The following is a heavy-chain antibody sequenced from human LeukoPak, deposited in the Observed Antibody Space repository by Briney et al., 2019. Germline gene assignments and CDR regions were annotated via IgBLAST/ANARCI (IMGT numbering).Heavy chain of an antibody. D-gene: IGHD6-13*01. CDR1: GFTFDDYG. J-gene: IGHJ4*02. CDR3: ARGILAAAGTNFDY. V-gene: IGHV3-20*04. Sequence: GGSLRLSCAASGFTFDDYGMSWVRQAPGKGLEWVSGINWNGGSTVYADSVKGRFTISRDNAKNSLYLQMNSLRAEDTAVYYCARGILAAAGTNFDYWGQGTLVTVSS. CDR2: INWNGGST.